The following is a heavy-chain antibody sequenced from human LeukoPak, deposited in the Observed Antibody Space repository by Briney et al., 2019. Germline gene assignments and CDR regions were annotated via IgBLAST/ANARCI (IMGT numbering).Heavy chain of an antibody. CDR1: GYSISSGYY. V-gene: IGHV4-38-2*02. J-gene: IGHJ4*02. D-gene: IGHD3-22*01. Sequence: SETLSLTCAVSGYSISSGYYWGWIRQPPGKGLEWIGGIYHSGSTYYNPSLKSRVTISVDTSKNQFSLKLSSVTAADTAVYYCARDTYYYDSSGYSYFDYWGQGTLVTVSS. CDR2: IYHSGST. CDR3: ARDTYYYDSSGYSYFDY.